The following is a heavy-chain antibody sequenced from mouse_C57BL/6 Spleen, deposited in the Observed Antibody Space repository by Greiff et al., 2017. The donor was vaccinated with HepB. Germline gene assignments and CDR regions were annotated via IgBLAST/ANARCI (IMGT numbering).Heavy chain of an antibody. CDR2: IDPSDSYT. V-gene: IGHV1-50*01. Sequence: VQLQESGAELVKPGASVKLSCKASGYTFTSYWMQWVKQRPGQGLEWIGEIDPSDSYTNYNQKFKGKATLTVDTSSSTAYRQLSSLTSEDSAVYYCALYYGSSYGYFDVWGTGTTVTVSS. J-gene: IGHJ1*03. CDR1: GYTFTSYW. CDR3: ALYYGSSYGYFDV. D-gene: IGHD1-1*01.